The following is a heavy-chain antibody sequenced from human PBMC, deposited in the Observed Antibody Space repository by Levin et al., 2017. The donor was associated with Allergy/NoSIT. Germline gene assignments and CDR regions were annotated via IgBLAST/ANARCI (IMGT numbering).Heavy chain of an antibody. Sequence: QTLSLPCTFSGFSLSTSGMCVSWIRQPPGKALEWLALIDWDDDKYYSTSLKTRLTISKDTSKNQVVLTMTNMDPVDTATYYCARGTTVTTEDAFDIWGQGTMVTVSS. V-gene: IGHV2-70*01. CDR2: IDWDDDK. D-gene: IGHD4-17*01. J-gene: IGHJ3*02. CDR1: GFSLSTSGMC. CDR3: ARGTTVTTEDAFDI.